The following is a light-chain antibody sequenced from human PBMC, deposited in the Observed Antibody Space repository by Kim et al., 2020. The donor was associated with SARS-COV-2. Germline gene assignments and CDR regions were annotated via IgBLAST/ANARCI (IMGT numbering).Light chain of an antibody. CDR2: DAS. V-gene: IGKV3-11*01. CDR1: QSIIRY. Sequence: LSPGESATRSCRASQSIIRYLAWYQQKPGQAPRLLIYDASHRATGVPARFSGSGYGTDFTLTISTREPEDFAIYYCQQRGNWPLTFGGGTKVDIK. CDR3: QQRGNWPLT. J-gene: IGKJ4*01.